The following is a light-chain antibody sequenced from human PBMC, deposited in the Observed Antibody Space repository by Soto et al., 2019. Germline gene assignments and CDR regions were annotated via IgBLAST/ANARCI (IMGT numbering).Light chain of an antibody. CDR1: QNIYDN. V-gene: IGKV3-15*01. Sequence: ILMTQSPATVSVSPGESATLSCRASQNIYDNVAWYQQRPGQAPRLLIYRASTRAPGVPARFSGSGSGTEFTLTISSLQPEDFTVYSCLQYHNLWAFGQGTKVEI. CDR3: LQYHNLWA. CDR2: RAS. J-gene: IGKJ1*01.